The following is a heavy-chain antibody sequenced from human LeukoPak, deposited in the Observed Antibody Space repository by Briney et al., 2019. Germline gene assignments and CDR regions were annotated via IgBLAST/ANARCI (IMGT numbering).Heavy chain of an antibody. CDR2: IKQDGSEK. Sequence: GGSLRLSCAASGFTFSSYWMSWVRQAPGKGLEWVANIKQDGSEKYYVDSVKGRFTISRDNAKNSLYLQMNSLRAEDTAVYYCAREKYGSGSYYHRFDYWGQGTLVTVSS. CDR3: AREKYGSGSYYHRFDY. J-gene: IGHJ4*02. D-gene: IGHD3-10*01. V-gene: IGHV3-7*01. CDR1: GFTFSSYW.